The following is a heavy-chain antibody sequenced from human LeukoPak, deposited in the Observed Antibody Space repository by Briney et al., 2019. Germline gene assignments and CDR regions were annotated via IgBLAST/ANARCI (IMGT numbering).Heavy chain of an antibody. CDR1: GFTFSYYW. V-gene: IGHV3-7*01. CDR2: IKEDGSEK. CDR3: VRFYYYDSSKPFDY. J-gene: IGHJ4*02. Sequence: GGSLRLSCAASGFTFSYYWMSWVRQAPGKGLEWVANIKEDGSEKYYVDSVKGRFTISRDNAKNSLFLQMNSLGAEDTAVYHCVRFYYYDSSKPFDYWGQGILVTVSS. D-gene: IGHD3-22*01.